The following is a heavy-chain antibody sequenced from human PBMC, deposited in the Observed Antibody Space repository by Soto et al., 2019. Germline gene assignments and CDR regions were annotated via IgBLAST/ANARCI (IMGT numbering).Heavy chain of an antibody. Sequence: PSETLSLTCAVYGGSFSGYYWSWIRQPPGKGLEWIGYIYYSGSTNYNPSLKSRVTISVDTSKNQFSLKLSSVTAADTAVYYCAREGYSSSWYYYYAMDVWGQGTTVTVSS. V-gene: IGHV4-59*01. D-gene: IGHD6-13*01. CDR1: GGSFSGYY. CDR2: IYYSGST. CDR3: AREGYSSSWYYYYAMDV. J-gene: IGHJ6*02.